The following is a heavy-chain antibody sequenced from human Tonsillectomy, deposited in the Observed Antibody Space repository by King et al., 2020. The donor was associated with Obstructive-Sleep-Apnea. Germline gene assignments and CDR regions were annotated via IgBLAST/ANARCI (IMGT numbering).Heavy chain of an antibody. CDR2: IKQDGREK. Sequence: VQLVESGGGLVQRGGSLRLSCAASGFTFSSYWMSWVRQAPGKGLEWVANIKQDGREKYSVDSMKGRFTISRDNAKNSLYLQMNSLRAEHTAVYDCARIPRIAGQYFDYWGQGTLVTVSS. J-gene: IGHJ4*02. D-gene: IGHD6-13*01. CDR3: ARIPRIAGQYFDY. V-gene: IGHV3-7*03. CDR1: GFTFSSYW.